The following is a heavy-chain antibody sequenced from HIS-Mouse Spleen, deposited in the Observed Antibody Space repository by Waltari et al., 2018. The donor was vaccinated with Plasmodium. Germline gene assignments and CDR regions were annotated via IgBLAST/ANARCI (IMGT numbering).Heavy chain of an antibody. CDR1: GGSISSSSNY. V-gene: IGHV4-39*07. J-gene: IGHJ3*02. CDR3: ARQQLDAFDI. Sequence: QLQLQESGPGLVKPSETLSLTCTVSGGSISSSSNYWGWIRQPPGKGLEWIGSIYYSGSTYYNPSLKSRVTISVDTSKNQFSLKLSSVTAADTAVYYCARQQLDAFDIWGQGTMVTVSS. CDR2: IYYSGST. D-gene: IGHD6-13*01.